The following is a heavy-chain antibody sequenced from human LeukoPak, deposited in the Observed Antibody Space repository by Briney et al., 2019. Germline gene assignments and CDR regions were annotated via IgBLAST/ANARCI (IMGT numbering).Heavy chain of an antibody. Sequence: ASVKVSCKASGYTFTGYYMHWVQQAPGQGLEWMGWINPNSGGTNYAQKFQGRVTMTRDTSISTAYMELRRLRSDDTAVYYCARATFLGFLEWLPEYYFDYWGQGTLVTVSS. CDR3: ARATFLGFLEWLPEYYFDY. D-gene: IGHD3-3*02. CDR1: GYTFTGYY. V-gene: IGHV1-2*02. CDR2: INPNSGGT. J-gene: IGHJ4*02.